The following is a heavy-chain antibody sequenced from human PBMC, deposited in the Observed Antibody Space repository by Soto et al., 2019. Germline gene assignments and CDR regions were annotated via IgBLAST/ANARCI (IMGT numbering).Heavy chain of an antibody. V-gene: IGHV3-7*04. J-gene: IGHJ4*02. CDR1: GFTFSDYW. D-gene: IGHD6-19*01. CDR3: VRNRGWHRFAF. CDR2: IQQDGGAT. Sequence: EVQLVESGGNLVQPGGSLRLSCAASGFTFSDYWMSWVRQAPGKGLEWVADIQQDGGATPCLDSVKGRFTISRDNAKNSLYLRMNSLRVEDTAIYYCVRNRGWHRFAFWGQGALVTVSS.